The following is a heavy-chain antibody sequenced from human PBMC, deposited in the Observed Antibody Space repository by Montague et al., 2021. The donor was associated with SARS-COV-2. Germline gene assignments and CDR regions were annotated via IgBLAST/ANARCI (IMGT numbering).Heavy chain of an antibody. CDR1: GFTFSTYA. D-gene: IGHD2-15*01. CDR2: ISGSGDKT. J-gene: IGHJ6*02. V-gene: IGHV3-23*01. CDR3: AKDQFCSGGDCYFYGMDL. Sequence: SLRLSCAASGFTFSTYAMSWVRRAPGKGLEWVSAISGSGDKTYYADSVKGRFTISRDNSKNTVSLQMNSLRVEDTAVYYCAKDQFCSGGDCYFYGMDLWGQGTTVTVSS.